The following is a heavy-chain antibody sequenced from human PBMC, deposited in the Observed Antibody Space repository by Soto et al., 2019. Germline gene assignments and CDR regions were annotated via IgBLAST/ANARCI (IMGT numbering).Heavy chain of an antibody. CDR3: ARARMFSGAHHDY. Sequence: QVHLVQSGAVVENPGASVKVSCKASGYTFTNFGINWVRQAPGQGLEWMGWITPYNGNANYPQKHQDRLTITTDTSTNTAYLELRSLRSDDTAVDFCARARMFSGAHHDYWGQGTRVTVSS. CDR2: ITPYNGNA. V-gene: IGHV1-18*04. J-gene: IGHJ4*02. D-gene: IGHD1-26*01. CDR1: GYTFTNFG.